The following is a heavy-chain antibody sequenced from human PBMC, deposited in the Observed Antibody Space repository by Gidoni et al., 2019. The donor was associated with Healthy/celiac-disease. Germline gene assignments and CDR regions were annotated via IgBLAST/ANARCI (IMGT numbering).Heavy chain of an antibody. CDR3: ARDFRDTKDSGSYYFNRHGSKSQMDV. CDR1: GFTFSSYG. V-gene: IGHV3-33*01. Sequence: QVQLVESGGGVVQPGRSLRLSCAASGFTFSSYGMHWVRQAPGKGLEWVAVIWYDGSNKYYADSVKGRFTISRDNSKNTLYLQMNSLRAEDTAVYYCARDFRDTKDSGSYYFNRHGSKSQMDVWGKGTTVTVSS. CDR2: IWYDGSNK. J-gene: IGHJ6*04. D-gene: IGHD1-26*01.